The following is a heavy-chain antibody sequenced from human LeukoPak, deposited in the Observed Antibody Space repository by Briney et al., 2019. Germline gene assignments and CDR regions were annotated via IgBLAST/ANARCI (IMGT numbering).Heavy chain of an antibody. D-gene: IGHD6-19*01. Sequence: PGGSLRLSCEASGFTFDDYAMHWVRQAPGKGLEWVSGISWNSGSIGYADSVKGRFTISRDNAKNSLYLQMNSLRAEDTAVYYCARDAPVPPFNIAVAGNDYWGQGTLVTVSS. V-gene: IGHV3-9*01. CDR2: ISWNSGSI. CDR1: GFTFDDYA. J-gene: IGHJ4*02. CDR3: ARDAPVPPFNIAVAGNDY.